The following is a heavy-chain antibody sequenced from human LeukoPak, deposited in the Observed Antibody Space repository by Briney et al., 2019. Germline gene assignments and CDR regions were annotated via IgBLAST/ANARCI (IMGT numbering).Heavy chain of an antibody. J-gene: IGHJ6*03. CDR1: GGSISGYY. CDR3: ARTLEYYYYMDV. D-gene: IGHD1-1*01. Sequence: SETLSLTCTVSGGSISGYYWSWIRQPAGKGLEWIGRMYTSGRTNYNPSLKSRVTMSTDTSKNQFSLKVSSVTAADTAVYYCARTLEYYYYMDVWGKGTTVTVSS. CDR2: MYTSGRT. V-gene: IGHV4-4*07.